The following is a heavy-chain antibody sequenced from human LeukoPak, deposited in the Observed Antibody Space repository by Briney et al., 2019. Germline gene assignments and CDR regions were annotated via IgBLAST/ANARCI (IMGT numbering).Heavy chain of an antibody. Sequence: SETLSLTCTVSGGSISSSSYYWGRIRQPPGKGLEWVGSVFHSGNTYYNPSLKSRLTISADTSKNQFSLTLTSVTAADTAVYYCARDRSVGVLPAPPFDFWGQGTLATVSS. CDR2: VFHSGNT. CDR1: GGSISSSSYY. CDR3: ARDRSVGVLPAPPFDF. V-gene: IGHV4-39*07. D-gene: IGHD6-6*01. J-gene: IGHJ4*02.